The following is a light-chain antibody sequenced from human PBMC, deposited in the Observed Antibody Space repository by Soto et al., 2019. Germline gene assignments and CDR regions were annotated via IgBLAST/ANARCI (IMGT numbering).Light chain of an antibody. J-gene: IGKJ1*01. CDR2: WAS. CDR3: QQYYSTLRT. V-gene: IGKV4-1*01. Sequence: DIVMTQSPDSLGVSLGERATINCKSSQSVLYSSNNKNYLAWYQQKPGQPPKLLIYWASTRESGVPDRFSGSGSGTDFTLTISSLQAEDVAVYYCQQYYSTLRTFGQGTKVEIK. CDR1: QSVLYSSNNKNY.